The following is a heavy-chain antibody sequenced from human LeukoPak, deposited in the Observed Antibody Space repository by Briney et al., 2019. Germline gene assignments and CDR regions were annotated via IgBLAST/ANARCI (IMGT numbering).Heavy chain of an antibody. CDR2: IYTSGST. Sequence: PSETLSLTCTVSGSSISSSSYYWRWIRQPAGKGLEWIGRIYTSGSTNYNPSLKSRVTMSVDTSKNQFSLKLSSVTAADTAVYYCARDSAVANGIYYYYYMDVWGKGTTVTISS. CDR3: ARDSAVANGIYYYYYMDV. J-gene: IGHJ6*03. V-gene: IGHV4-61*02. CDR1: GSSISSSSYY. D-gene: IGHD6-19*01.